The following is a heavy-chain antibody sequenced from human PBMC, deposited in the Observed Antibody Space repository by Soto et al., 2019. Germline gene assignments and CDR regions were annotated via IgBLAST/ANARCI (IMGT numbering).Heavy chain of an antibody. J-gene: IGHJ4*02. Sequence: SLRLSCAASGFTFDDYSMHWVRQAPGKGLEWVSGISWNSGSIGYADSVKGRFTISRDNAKNSLYLQMNSLRAEDTALYYCAKTMKPTVTTSGVFDYWGQGTLVTVSS. CDR3: AKTMKPTVTTSGVFDY. V-gene: IGHV3-9*01. D-gene: IGHD4-17*01. CDR2: ISWNSGSI. CDR1: GFTFDDYS.